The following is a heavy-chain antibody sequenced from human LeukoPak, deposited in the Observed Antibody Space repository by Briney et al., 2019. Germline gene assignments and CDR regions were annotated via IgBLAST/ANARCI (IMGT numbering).Heavy chain of an antibody. D-gene: IGHD3-10*01. CDR2: ISYDGTNE. Sequence: GGSLRLSCAASGFTFISYAMHWVRQAPGKGLEWVAVISYDGTNEYYADSAKGRFTVSRDNSKNTLYLQMISLRAEDTAMYYCARDFLPLSMVRGVLDYWGRGTLVTVSS. J-gene: IGHJ4*02. V-gene: IGHV3-30*04. CDR1: GFTFISYA. CDR3: ARDFLPLSMVRGVLDY.